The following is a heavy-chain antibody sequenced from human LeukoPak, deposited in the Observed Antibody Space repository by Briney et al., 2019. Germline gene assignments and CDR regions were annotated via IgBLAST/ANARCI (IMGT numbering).Heavy chain of an antibody. CDR1: GGSISNYY. CDR3: ASQDYGDYSGAFDY. Sequence: SETLSLTCTVSGGSISNYYWSWIRQPPGKGLEWIGSIYYSGSTYYNPSLKSRVTISVDTSKNQFSLKLSSVTAADTAVYYCASQDYGDYSGAFDYWGQGTLVTVSS. CDR2: IYYSGST. D-gene: IGHD4-17*01. V-gene: IGHV4-39*01. J-gene: IGHJ4*02.